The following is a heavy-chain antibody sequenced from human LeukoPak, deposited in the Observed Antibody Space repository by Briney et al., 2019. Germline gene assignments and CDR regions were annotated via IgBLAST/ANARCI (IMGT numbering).Heavy chain of an antibody. CDR3: AKNTQYSGYYDC. V-gene: IGHV3-23*01. CDR1: GFTFSSYS. CDR2: ISDSGGIT. Sequence: GGSLRLSCAASGFTFSSYSMNWVRQAPGKGPEWVSFISDSGGITYYADSVKGRFTISRDNSKNTLYLQMNSLRAEDTAVYYCAKNTQYSGYYDCWGQGTLVAVSS. J-gene: IGHJ4*02. D-gene: IGHD6-6*01.